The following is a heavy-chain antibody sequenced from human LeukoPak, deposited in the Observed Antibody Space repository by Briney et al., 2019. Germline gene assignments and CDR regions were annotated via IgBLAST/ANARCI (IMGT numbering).Heavy chain of an antibody. CDR3: AREALEVPQAFDI. Sequence: PSETLSLTCTVSGGSISSGGYYWSWIRQHPGKGLEWIGYIYYSGSTYYNPSLKSRVTISVDTSKNQFSLKLSSVTAADTAVYYCAREALEVPQAFDIWGQGTMVTVSS. CDR1: GGSISSGGYY. CDR2: IYYSGST. V-gene: IGHV4-31*03. J-gene: IGHJ3*02.